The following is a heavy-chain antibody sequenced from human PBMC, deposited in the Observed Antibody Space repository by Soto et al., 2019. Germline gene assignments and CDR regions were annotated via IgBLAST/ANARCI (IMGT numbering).Heavy chain of an antibody. Sequence: GESLKISCKGSGYSFTNYWIGWVRQMPGKGLEWMGIIYPGDSDTRYSPSFQGHVTISADKSISTAYLQWSSLKASDTAMYYCARQDPYYYDSTTAFYFDYWRQGSLVTVSS. CDR3: ARQDPYYYDSTTAFYFDY. D-gene: IGHD3-22*01. CDR1: GYSFTNYW. CDR2: IYPGDSDT. J-gene: IGHJ4*02. V-gene: IGHV5-51*01.